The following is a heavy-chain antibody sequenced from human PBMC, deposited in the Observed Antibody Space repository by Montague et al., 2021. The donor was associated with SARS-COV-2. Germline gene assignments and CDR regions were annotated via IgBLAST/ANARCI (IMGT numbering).Heavy chain of an antibody. D-gene: IGHD3-3*01. CDR2: ISGTGGST. CDR1: GFTFSSYA. J-gene: IGHJ6*02. V-gene: IGHV3-23*01. Sequence: SLRLSCAASGFTFSSYAMSWVRQAPGKGLEWVSAISGTGGSTYYADSXXGRFTISRDNSKNTLYLQMNSLRAEDTAVYYCAKGREEAEWLLLITYYYGMDVWGQGTTVTVSS. CDR3: AKGREEAEWLLLITYYYGMDV.